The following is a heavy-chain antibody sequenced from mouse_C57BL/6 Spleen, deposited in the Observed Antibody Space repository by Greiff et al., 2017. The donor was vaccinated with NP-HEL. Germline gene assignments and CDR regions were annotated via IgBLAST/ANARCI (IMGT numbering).Heavy chain of an antibody. J-gene: IGHJ3*01. D-gene: IGHD2-3*01. CDR1: GYSFTSYY. CDR2: IYPGSGNT. V-gene: IGHV1-66*01. CDR3: ARWGDGSFAY. Sequence: VQLQQSGPELVKPGASVKIPCKASGYSFTSYYIHWVKQRPGQGLEWIGWIYPGSGNTKYNEKFKGKATLTADTSSSTAYMQLSSLTSEDSAVYDCARWGDGSFAYWGQGTLVTVSA.